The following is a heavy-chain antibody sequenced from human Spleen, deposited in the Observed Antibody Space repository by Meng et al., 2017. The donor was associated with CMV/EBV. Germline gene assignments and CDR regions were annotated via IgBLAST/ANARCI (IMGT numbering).Heavy chain of an antibody. CDR2: INHSGST. J-gene: IGHJ4*02. CDR3: ARGSKARTSHHSRIAVAGNFDY. CDR1: GGSFSGYY. V-gene: IGHV4-34*01. Sequence: QLPFQVGGPVLLMPSEAPSLVCAVYGGSFSGYYWSWIRQPPGKGLEWIGEINHSGSTIYNPSLKSRATISVGTSKNQFSLKLSSVTAADTAVYYCARGSKARTSHHSRIAVAGNFDYWGQGTLVTVAS. D-gene: IGHD6-19*01.